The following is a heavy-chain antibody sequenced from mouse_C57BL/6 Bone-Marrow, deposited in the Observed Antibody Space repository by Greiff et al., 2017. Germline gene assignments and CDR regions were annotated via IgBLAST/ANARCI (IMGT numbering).Heavy chain of an antibody. D-gene: IGHD1-1*01. V-gene: IGHV1-81*01. J-gene: IGHJ3*01. CDR1: GYTFTSYG. Sequence: QVQLQQSGAELARPGASVQLSFKASGYTFTSYGLSWVKQRTGQGLECIGEIYPRSGNTYYNEKFKGQATLTADKSSSTAYMELRSLTSEDSAVYFCARLRSFAYWGQGTLVTGSA. CDR3: ARLRSFAY. CDR2: IYPRSGNT.